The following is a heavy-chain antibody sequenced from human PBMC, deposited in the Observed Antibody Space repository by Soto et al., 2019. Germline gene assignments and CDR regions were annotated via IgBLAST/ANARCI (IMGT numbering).Heavy chain of an antibody. J-gene: IGHJ6*02. CDR2: CSPVSHGGTT. Sequence: GWRRCPGAAAACTVSDTYMNSVRQAPGKGHEWVSGCSPVSHGGTTYYADSVRGRFSISKDNSKNRIYRQMNTLRAEDTAVYYRARDDRYGNGGSCLFGGMDVWGQGTTFTVCS. CDR1: ACTVSDTY. D-gene: IGHD2-15*01. V-gene: IGHV3-53*01. CDR3: ARDDRYGNGGSCLFGGMDV.